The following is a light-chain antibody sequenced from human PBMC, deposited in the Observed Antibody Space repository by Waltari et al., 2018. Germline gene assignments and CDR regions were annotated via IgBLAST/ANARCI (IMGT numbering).Light chain of an antibody. Sequence: SALTQPRSVCGSPGQSVTTPRTGTTSDVGGYNYVSWYQHHPGKAPKRRIFDVTQRPSGVPDRFSGSKSANTASLTISGLQAEDEADYYCCSFAGTYTWVFGGGTKVTVL. CDR2: DVT. J-gene: IGLJ3*02. CDR1: TSDVGGYNY. V-gene: IGLV2-11*01. CDR3: CSFAGTYTWV.